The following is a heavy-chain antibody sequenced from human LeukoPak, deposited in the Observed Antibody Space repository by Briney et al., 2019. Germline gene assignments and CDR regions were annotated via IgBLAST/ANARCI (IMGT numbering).Heavy chain of an antibody. D-gene: IGHD6-13*01. CDR1: GFTFSSYS. J-gene: IGHJ6*03. CDR3: ARVVHIRGDSSSWYQFNSYYYYYYMDV. V-gene: IGHV3-21*01. Sequence: GGSLRLSCAASGFTFSSYSMNWVRQAPGKGLEWVSSISSSSSYIYYADSVKGRFTISRDNAKNSLYLQMNSLRAEDTAVYYCARVVHIRGDSSSWYQFNSYYYYYYMDVWGKGTTVTVSS. CDR2: ISSSSSYI.